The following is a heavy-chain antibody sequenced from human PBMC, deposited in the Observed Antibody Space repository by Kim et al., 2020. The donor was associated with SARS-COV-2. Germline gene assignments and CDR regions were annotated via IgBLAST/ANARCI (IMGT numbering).Heavy chain of an antibody. Sequence: GGSLRLSCAASGFTFSSYGMHWVRQAPGKGLEWVAVIWYDGSNKYYADSVKGRFTISRDNSKNTLYLQMNSLRAEDTAVYYCARDRYCSGGSCYKSWYFQHWGQGTLVTVSS. CDR1: GFTFSSYG. CDR2: IWYDGSNK. CDR3: ARDRYCSGGSCYKSWYFQH. J-gene: IGHJ1*01. V-gene: IGHV3-33*01. D-gene: IGHD2-15*01.